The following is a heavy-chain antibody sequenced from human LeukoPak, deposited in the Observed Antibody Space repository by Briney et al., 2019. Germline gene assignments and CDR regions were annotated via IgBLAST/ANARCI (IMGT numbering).Heavy chain of an antibody. J-gene: IGHJ3*02. CDR1: GYTFTSYY. Sequence: GASVKVSCKASGYTFTSYYMHWVRQAPGQGLEWMGIINPSGGSTSYAQKFQGRVTMTRDTSTSTVYMELSSLRSEDTAVYYCARGYRGWLFEGNAFDIWGQGTMVTVSS. CDR2: INPSGGST. CDR3: ARGYRGWLFEGNAFDI. D-gene: IGHD3-22*01. V-gene: IGHV1-46*01.